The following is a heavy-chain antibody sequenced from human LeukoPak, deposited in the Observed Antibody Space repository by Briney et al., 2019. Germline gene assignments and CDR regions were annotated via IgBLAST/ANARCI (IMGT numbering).Heavy chain of an antibody. CDR1: GYSISSGYY. Sequence: SETLSLTCAVSGYSISSGYYWGWIRQPPGKGREWIGSIYHSGSTYYNPSLKSRVTISVDTSKNQFSLKLSSVTAADTAVYYCARLTRGMIVVVMIGIDYWGQGTLVTVSS. CDR3: ARLTRGMIVVVMIGIDY. J-gene: IGHJ4*02. D-gene: IGHD3-22*01. V-gene: IGHV4-38-2*01. CDR2: IYHSGST.